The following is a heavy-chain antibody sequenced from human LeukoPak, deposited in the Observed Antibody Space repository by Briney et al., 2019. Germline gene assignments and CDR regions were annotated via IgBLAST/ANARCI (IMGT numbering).Heavy chain of an antibody. CDR1: GYTFTDYY. CDR2: VDPEDGET. V-gene: IGHV1-69-2*01. Sequence: ATVKISCKVSGYTFTDYYMHWVQQAPGKGLEWMGLVDPEDGETIYAEKFQGRVTITADTSTDPAYMELSSLRSEDTAVYYCATSEYSSGWYATDYWGQGTLVTVSS. CDR3: ATSEYSSGWYATDY. J-gene: IGHJ4*02. D-gene: IGHD6-19*01.